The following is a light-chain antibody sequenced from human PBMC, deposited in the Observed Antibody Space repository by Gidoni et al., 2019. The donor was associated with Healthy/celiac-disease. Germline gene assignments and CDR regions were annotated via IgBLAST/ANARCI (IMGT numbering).Light chain of an antibody. CDR1: QSVLYSPNNKNY. J-gene: IGKJ1*01. CDR3: QQYYSTPWT. V-gene: IGKV4-1*01. Sequence: DIVMTPSPDSLAVSLGERATINCKSSQSVLYSPNNKNYLAWYQQNPGQPPKLLIYWASTRESGVPDRFSGSGSGTDFTLTISSLQAEDVAVYYCQQYYSTPWTFGQGTKVEIK. CDR2: WAS.